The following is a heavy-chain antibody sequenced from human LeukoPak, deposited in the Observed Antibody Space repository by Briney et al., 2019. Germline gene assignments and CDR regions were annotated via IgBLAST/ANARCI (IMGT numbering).Heavy chain of an antibody. D-gene: IGHD3-10*01. Sequence: GGSLRLSCAASGFTFSSFGMTWVRQAQAPGKGLEWVSGISGSDGSTYYADSVKGRFTISRDNSKNTLYLQMNSLRAEDTAVYYCAKNIGGLDYWGQGTLVTVSS. V-gene: IGHV3-23*01. CDR2: ISGSDGST. CDR3: AKNIGGLDY. J-gene: IGHJ4*02. CDR1: GFTFSSFG.